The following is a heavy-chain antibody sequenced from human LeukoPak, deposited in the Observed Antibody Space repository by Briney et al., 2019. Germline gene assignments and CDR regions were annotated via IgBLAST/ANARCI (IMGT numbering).Heavy chain of an antibody. Sequence: GGSLRLSCAASGFTVSSNYMSWVRQAPGKGLEWVSVIYSGGSTYYADSVKGRFTISRDNAKNSLYLQMNGLRDEDTAVYYCARVGPIYDSSGYYFLRAFDIWGQGTMVTVSS. CDR1: GFTVSSNY. J-gene: IGHJ3*02. D-gene: IGHD3-22*01. CDR2: IYSGGST. CDR3: ARVGPIYDSSGYYFLRAFDI. V-gene: IGHV3-66*01.